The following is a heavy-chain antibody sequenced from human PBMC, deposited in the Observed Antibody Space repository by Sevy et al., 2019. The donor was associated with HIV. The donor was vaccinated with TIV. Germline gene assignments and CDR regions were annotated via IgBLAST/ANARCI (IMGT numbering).Heavy chain of an antibody. CDR1: GFTFDDYT. CDR3: AKGGRELRWFNWFHP. J-gene: IGHJ5*02. V-gene: IGHV3-43*01. CDR2: ISWDGGST. Sequence: GGSLRLSCAASGFTFDDYTMHWVRQAPGKGLEWVSLISWDGGSTYYADSVKGRFTISRDNSKNSLYLQMNSLRTEDTALYYCAKGGRELRWFNWFHPWGQGTLVTVSS. D-gene: IGHD1-26*01.